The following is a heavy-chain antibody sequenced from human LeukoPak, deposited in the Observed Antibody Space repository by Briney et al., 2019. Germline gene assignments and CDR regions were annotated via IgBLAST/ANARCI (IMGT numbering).Heavy chain of an antibody. CDR3: ATDYGDYESAY. V-gene: IGHV1-2*02. Sequence: ASVKVSCKACGYTFTGYHMHWVRQAPGQGLEWMGWINPNSGGTNYAQKFQGRVTMTRDTSISTAYMELSRLRSDDTAVYYCATDYGDYESAYWGQGTLVTVSS. CDR2: INPNSGGT. CDR1: GYTFTGYH. J-gene: IGHJ4*02. D-gene: IGHD4-17*01.